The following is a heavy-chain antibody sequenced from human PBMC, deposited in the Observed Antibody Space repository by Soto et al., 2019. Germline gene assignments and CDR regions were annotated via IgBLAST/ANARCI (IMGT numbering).Heavy chain of an antibody. CDR3: ARDPSSSWYDY. D-gene: IGHD6-13*01. J-gene: IGHJ4*02. CDR2: IWYDGSNK. Sequence: GSLRLSCAASGFTFSSYGMHWVRQAPGKGLEWVAVIWYDGSNKYYADSVKGRFTISRDNSKNTLYLQMNSLRAEDTAIYYCARDPSSSWYDYWGQGTLVNRLL. CDR1: GFTFSSYG. V-gene: IGHV3-33*01.